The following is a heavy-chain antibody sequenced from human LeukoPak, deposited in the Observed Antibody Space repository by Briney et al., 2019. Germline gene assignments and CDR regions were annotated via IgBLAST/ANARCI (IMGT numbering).Heavy chain of an antibody. CDR3: ASTRGFHLSKFDY. D-gene: IGHD1-26*01. V-gene: IGHV4-39*07. J-gene: IGHJ4*02. CDR2: IYYSGST. CDR1: GGSTSSSSYY. Sequence: PSETLSLTCTVSGGSTSSSSYYWDWIRQPPGKGLEWIGSIYYSGSTYYNPSLKSRVTISVDTSENQFSLRLSSVTAADTAIYYCASTRGFHLSKFDYWGQGTLVTVSS.